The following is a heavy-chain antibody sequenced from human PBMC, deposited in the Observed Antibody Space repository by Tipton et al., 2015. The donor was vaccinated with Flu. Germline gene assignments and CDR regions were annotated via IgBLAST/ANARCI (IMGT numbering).Heavy chain of an antibody. Sequence: QLVQSGAEVKKPGASVKVSCKASGYTFTNYDINWVRQATGQGLEWMGWMNPNSGNTGYAQKFQGRVTMTRDTSIREAYMELGSLRSEDTAVYYCARVESYNSPSGGLSQYGMDVWGQGTTVTVSS. CDR2: MNPNSGNT. D-gene: IGHD1-20*01. CDR3: ARVESYNSPSGGLSQYGMDV. CDR1: GYTFTNYD. V-gene: IGHV1-8*01. J-gene: IGHJ6*02.